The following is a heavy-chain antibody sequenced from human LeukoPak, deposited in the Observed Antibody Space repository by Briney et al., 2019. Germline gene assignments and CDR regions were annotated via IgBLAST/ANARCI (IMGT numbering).Heavy chain of an antibody. CDR1: GGSISSYY. CDR3: ARGTGGNSHELDY. D-gene: IGHD2-8*02. CDR2: IYYSGST. J-gene: IGHJ4*02. Sequence: PSETLSLTCTVSGGSISSYYWSWIRQPPGKGLEWIGYIYYSGSTNYNPSLKSRVTISVDTSKNQFSLKLSSVTAADTAVYYCARGTGGNSHELDYWGQGTLVTVSS. V-gene: IGHV4-59*01.